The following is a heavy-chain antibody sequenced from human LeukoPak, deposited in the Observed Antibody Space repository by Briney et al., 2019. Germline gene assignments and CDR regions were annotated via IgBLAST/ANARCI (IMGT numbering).Heavy chain of an antibody. CDR2: NYYTGST. Sequence: SATLSLTCPVSGGSISSGGYFWSWIRQHPGQGLAWIGYNYYTGSTDFNPSLKSRVTISVDTSKNQFSLKLSSVTAADTAVYYCARDRGGSSYYYGLDVWGQGTTVTVSS. CDR3: ARDRGGSSYYYGLDV. J-gene: IGHJ6*02. V-gene: IGHV4-31*03. CDR1: GGSISSGGYF. D-gene: IGHD3-10*01.